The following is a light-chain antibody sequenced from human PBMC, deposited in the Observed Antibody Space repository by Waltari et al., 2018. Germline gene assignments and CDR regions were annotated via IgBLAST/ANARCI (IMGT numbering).Light chain of an antibody. V-gene: IGKV1-39*01. CDR2: GAS. Sequence: DIQMTQSPSSLSASLGDRVTITCRASQTIFLFLNWYQQRPGKDPNLLIYGASILHSGVPSRFSGSGSGTDFTLTISNLQPEDVATYYCQESFTSPRTFGHGTKVEI. CDR3: QESFTSPRT. CDR1: QTIFLF. J-gene: IGKJ1*01.